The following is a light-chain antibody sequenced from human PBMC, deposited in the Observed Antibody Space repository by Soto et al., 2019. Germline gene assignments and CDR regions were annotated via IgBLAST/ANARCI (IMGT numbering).Light chain of an antibody. Sequence: EIVLTQSPGTLSLSPGERATLSCRASLSVSSNYLAWYQQKPGQAPRLLIYGASSRATGIPDRFSGSGSGTDFTLTISRLEPEDFAVYYCHQYGSSPWTFGQGTKVEIK. CDR3: HQYGSSPWT. CDR2: GAS. V-gene: IGKV3-20*01. CDR1: LSVSSNY. J-gene: IGKJ1*01.